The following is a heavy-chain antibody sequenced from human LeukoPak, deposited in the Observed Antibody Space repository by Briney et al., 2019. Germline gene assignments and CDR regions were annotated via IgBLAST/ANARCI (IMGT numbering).Heavy chain of an antibody. Sequence: SLRLSCAASGFTFDDYAMHWVRQAPGKGLEWVSGISWNSGSIGYADSVKGRFTTSRDNAKNSLYLQMNSLRAEDTALYYCAKGRTYSSSPTTFDYWGQGTLVTVSS. D-gene: IGHD6-13*01. CDR1: GFTFDDYA. J-gene: IGHJ4*02. V-gene: IGHV3-9*01. CDR2: ISWNSGSI. CDR3: AKGRTYSSSPTTFDY.